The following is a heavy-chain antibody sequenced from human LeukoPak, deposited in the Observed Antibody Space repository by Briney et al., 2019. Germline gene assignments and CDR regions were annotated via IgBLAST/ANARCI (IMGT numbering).Heavy chain of an antibody. V-gene: IGHV1-46*01. CDR1: GYTFTNYY. J-gene: IGHJ4*02. CDR2: INPSGGIP. CDR3: ARGRRDGYFDY. Sequence: GASVNVSCKASGYTFTNYYIHWVRQAPGQGLEWMGIINPSGGIPSYAPNFQGRVTMTRDTSTSTVYMELSSLRSEDTAVYYCARGRRDGYFDYWGQGTLVTVSS. D-gene: IGHD5-24*01.